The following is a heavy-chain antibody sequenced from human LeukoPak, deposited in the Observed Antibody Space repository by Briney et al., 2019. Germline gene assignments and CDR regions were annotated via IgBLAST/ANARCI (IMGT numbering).Heavy chain of an antibody. Sequence: SETLSLTCSVSGGSISTYHWNWIRKPPGKGLEWIGYMQSSGISKYNPSLKSRVNIFVDTSKNQFVLNLRSVTAADTAVYYCARDKRHSYGRYFDPWGQGMLVTVSS. V-gene: IGHV4-59*01. CDR2: MQSSGIS. D-gene: IGHD5-18*01. CDR1: GGSISTYH. CDR3: ARDKRHSYGRYFDP. J-gene: IGHJ4*02.